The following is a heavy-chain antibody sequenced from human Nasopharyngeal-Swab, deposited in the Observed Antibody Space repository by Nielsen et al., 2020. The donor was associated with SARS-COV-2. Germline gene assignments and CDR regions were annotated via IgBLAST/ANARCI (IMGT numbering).Heavy chain of an antibody. CDR3: ARDRGSIVATISYYYYGTDV. D-gene: IGHD5-12*01. V-gene: IGHV1-46*01. CDR2: INPSGGST. J-gene: IGHJ6*02. Sequence: ASVKVSCKASGYTFTSYYMHWVRQAPGQGLEWMGIINPSGGSTSYAQKFQGRVTMTRDTSTSTVYMELSSLRSEDTAVYYCARDRGSIVATISYYYYGTDVWGQGTTVTVSS. CDR1: GYTFTSYY.